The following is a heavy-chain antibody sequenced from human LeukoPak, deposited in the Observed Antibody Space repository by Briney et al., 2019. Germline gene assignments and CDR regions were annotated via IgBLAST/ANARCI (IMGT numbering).Heavy chain of an antibody. V-gene: IGHV4-4*07. D-gene: IGHD3-10*01. CDR1: GGSISSYY. CDR2: IYTSGST. J-gene: IGHJ4*02. Sequence: SETLSLTCTVSGGSISSYYRSWIRQPPGKGLEWIGRIYTSGSTNYNPSLKSRVTMSVDTSKNQFSLKLSSATAADTAVYYCARGRFGGTSFDYWGQGTLVTVSS. CDR3: ARGRFGGTSFDY.